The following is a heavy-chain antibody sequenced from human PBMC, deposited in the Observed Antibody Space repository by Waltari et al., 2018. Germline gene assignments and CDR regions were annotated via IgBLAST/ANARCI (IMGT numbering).Heavy chain of an antibody. Sequence: QVQLVQSGAEVKKPGSSVKVSCKASGGTFSSYAISWVRQAPGQGLEWMGGIIPIFGTANYAQKFQGRVTITTDESTSTAYMELSSLRSEDTAVYYCASGGGNCGGDCYPIDNWFDPWGQGTLVTVSS. V-gene: IGHV1-69*05. D-gene: IGHD2-21*01. J-gene: IGHJ5*02. CDR3: ASGGGNCGGDCYPIDNWFDP. CDR1: GGTFSSYA. CDR2: IIPIFGTA.